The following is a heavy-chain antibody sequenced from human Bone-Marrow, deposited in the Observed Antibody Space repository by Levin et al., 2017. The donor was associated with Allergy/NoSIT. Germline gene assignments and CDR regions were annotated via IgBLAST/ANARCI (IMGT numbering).Heavy chain of an antibody. CDR1: GGSISSYY. Sequence: SQTLSLTCTVSGGSISSYYWSWIRQPPGKGLEWIGYIYYSGSTNYNPSLKSRVTISVDTSKNQFSLKLSSVTAADTAVYYCARQRDWFDPWGQGTLVTVSS. CDR2: IYYSGST. V-gene: IGHV4-59*08. CDR3: ARQRDWFDP. J-gene: IGHJ5*02.